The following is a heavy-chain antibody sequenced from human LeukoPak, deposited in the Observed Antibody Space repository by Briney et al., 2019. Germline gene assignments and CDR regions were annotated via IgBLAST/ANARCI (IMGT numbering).Heavy chain of an antibody. CDR2: IWSGGTEK. D-gene: IGHD4-11*01. V-gene: IGHV3-33*06. CDR3: SKDAQRGFDYSNSLEY. J-gene: IGHJ4*02. Sequence: GGSLRLSCAASGFTYSHFGMHWVRQAPGKGLEWVAVIWSGGTEKYYGDAVKGRFTISRDNPRNTLYLQMNNLGDDDTAVYYCSKDAQRGFDYSNSLEYWGQGTLVIVSS. CDR1: GFTYSHFG.